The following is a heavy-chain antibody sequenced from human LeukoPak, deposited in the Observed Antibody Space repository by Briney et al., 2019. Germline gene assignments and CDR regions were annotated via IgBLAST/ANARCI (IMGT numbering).Heavy chain of an antibody. Sequence: GGSLRLSCAASGFTFSSYAMSWVRQAPGKGLEWVSALSGSGGSTYYADSVKGRFTISRDNSKNTLYLQMNSLRAEDTAVYYCAKHYYDSSGYYYYYWGQGTLVTVSS. CDR3: AKHYYDSSGYYYYY. V-gene: IGHV3-23*01. J-gene: IGHJ4*02. CDR1: GFTFSSYA. CDR2: LSGSGGST. D-gene: IGHD3-22*01.